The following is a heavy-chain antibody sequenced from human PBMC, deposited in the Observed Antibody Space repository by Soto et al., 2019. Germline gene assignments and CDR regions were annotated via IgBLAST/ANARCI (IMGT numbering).Heavy chain of an antibody. CDR3: GRGHSTDCSNGVCSFFYNHEMDV. CDR2: INPKSGGT. J-gene: IGHJ6*02. CDR1: GYSFTDYH. D-gene: IGHD2-8*01. Sequence: ASVKVSCKASGYSFTDYHIHWVRQAPGQGLEWLGRINPKSGGTSTAQKFQGWVTMTRDRSISTVYMELTRLRSDDTAVYFCGRGHSTDCSNGVCSFFYNHEMDVWGQGTTVTVSS. V-gene: IGHV1-2*04.